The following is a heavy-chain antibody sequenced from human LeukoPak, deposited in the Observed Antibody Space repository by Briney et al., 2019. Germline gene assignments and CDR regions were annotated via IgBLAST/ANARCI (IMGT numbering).Heavy chain of an antibody. D-gene: IGHD5-12*01. CDR2: IYSGGST. J-gene: IGHJ6*02. CDR3: ARGHSGSYGMDV. Sequence: GGSLRLSCAASGFTVSSNYMSWVRQAPGKGLEWVSVIYSGGSTYYADSVKGRFTISRDNAKNSLYLQMNSLRAEDTAVYYCARGHSGSYGMDVWGQGTTVTVSS. CDR1: GFTVSSNY. V-gene: IGHV3-53*01.